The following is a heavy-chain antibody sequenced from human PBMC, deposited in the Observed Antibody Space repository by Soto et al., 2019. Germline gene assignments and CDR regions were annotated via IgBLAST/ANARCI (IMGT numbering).Heavy chain of an antibody. V-gene: IGHV3-66*01. D-gene: IGHD5-12*01. CDR3: ASLRLSYYYYYMDV. CDR1: GFTVSSNY. J-gene: IGHJ6*03. CDR2: IYSGGST. Sequence: GGSLRLSCAASGFTVSSNYMSWVRQAPGKGLEWVSVIYSGGSTYYADSVKGRFTISRDNSKNTLYLQMNSLRAEDTAVYYCASLRLSYYYYYMDVWGKGTTVTVSS.